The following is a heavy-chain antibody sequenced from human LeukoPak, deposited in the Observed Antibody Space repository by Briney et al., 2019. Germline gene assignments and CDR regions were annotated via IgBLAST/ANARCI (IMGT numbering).Heavy chain of an antibody. V-gene: IGHV3-74*01. CDR2: INSDGTST. CDR1: GFPFSSYW. D-gene: IGHD2-15*01. J-gene: IGHJ4*02. CDR3: ARDIGYSPFDY. Sequence: PGGSLRLSCAAPGFPFSSYWMHWVRQAPGKGLVYVSRINSDGTSTSYADSVKGRFTISRDNAKNTLYPLMNSLRAEDTAVYYCARDIGYSPFDYWGQGTLVTVSS.